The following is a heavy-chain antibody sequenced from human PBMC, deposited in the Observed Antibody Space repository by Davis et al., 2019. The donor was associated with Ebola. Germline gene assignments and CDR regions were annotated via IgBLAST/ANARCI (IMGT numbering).Heavy chain of an antibody. V-gene: IGHV3-21*01. D-gene: IGHD3-3*01. J-gene: IGHJ6*02. Sequence: PGGSLRLSCAASGFTFSSYSMNWVRQAPGKGLEWASSISSSSSYIYYADSVKGRFTISRDNAKNSLYLQMNSLRAEDTAVYYCARDRGGIFGVVRPTDQYGMDVWGQGTTVTVSS. CDR3: ARDRGGIFGVVRPTDQYGMDV. CDR2: ISSSSSYI. CDR1: GFTFSSYS.